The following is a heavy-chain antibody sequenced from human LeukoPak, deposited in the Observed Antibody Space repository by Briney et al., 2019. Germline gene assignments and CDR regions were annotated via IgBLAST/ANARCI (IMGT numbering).Heavy chain of an antibody. CDR1: GGSISSYH. Sequence: SQTLSLTCTVSGGSISSYHWSWIRQPAGKGLEWIGRIYTSGSTDYNPSLKSRVTMSVDTSKNQFSLKLSSVTAADTAVYYCARVGDYALKDWGQGTLVTVSS. CDR3: ARVGDYALKD. D-gene: IGHD3-16*01. CDR2: IYTSGST. V-gene: IGHV4-4*07. J-gene: IGHJ4*02.